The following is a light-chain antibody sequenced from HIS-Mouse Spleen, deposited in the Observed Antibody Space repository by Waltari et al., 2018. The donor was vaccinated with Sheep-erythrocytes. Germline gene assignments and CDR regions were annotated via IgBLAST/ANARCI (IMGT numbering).Light chain of an antibody. J-gene: IGKJ2*01. CDR1: QGIRND. V-gene: IGKV1-6*01. CDR3: QQYYSYPYT. Sequence: AIQMTQSPSSLSASVGDRVTITCRASQGIRNDLGWYQQKTGKAPKLLIYAASSLQSGVPSRFSGSGSGTDFTLTISSLQSEDFATYYCQQYYSYPYTFGQGTKLEIK. CDR2: AAS.